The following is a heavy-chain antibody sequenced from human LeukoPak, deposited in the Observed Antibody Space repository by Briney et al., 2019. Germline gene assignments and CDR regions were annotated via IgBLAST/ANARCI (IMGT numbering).Heavy chain of an antibody. CDR3: AKADSISLNWFDP. J-gene: IGHJ5*02. D-gene: IGHD3-9*01. V-gene: IGHV3-23*01. Sequence: GGSLRLSCAASGFTFSSYAMSWVRQAPGKGLEWVSVINDSGGTTYYADSVKGRFTISGDSSKNTLYLQMNSLRAEDTALYYCAKADSISLNWFDPWGQGTLVTVSS. CDR2: INDSGGTT. CDR1: GFTFSSYA.